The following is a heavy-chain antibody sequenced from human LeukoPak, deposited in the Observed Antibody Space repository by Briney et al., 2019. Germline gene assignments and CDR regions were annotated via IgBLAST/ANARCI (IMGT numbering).Heavy chain of an antibody. V-gene: IGHV3-21*01. CDR3: ARVLYSSRSHDY. Sequence: GSLRLSCVVSGFTFSSPTMNWVRQAPGRGLEWVSSISSSSSYMYYADSVKGRFTVSRDNAKNSLYLQMNSLRAEDTAVYYCARVLYSSRSHDYWGQGTLVTVSS. CDR2: ISSSSSYM. D-gene: IGHD6-13*01. CDR1: GFTFSSPT. J-gene: IGHJ4*02.